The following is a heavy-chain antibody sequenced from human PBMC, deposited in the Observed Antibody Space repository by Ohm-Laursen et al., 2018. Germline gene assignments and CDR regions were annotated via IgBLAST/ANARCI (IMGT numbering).Heavy chain of an antibody. J-gene: IGHJ4*02. V-gene: IGHV1-2*02. D-gene: IGHD3-9*01. Sequence: GSSVKVSCKASGYTFTGYYMHWVRQAPGQGLEWMGWINPNSGGTNYAQKFQGRVTMTRDTSISTAYMELSRLRSGDTAVYYCARDGGYDILTGYYNGFDYWGQGTLVTVSS. CDR1: GYTFTGYY. CDR3: ARDGGYDILTGYYNGFDY. CDR2: INPNSGGT.